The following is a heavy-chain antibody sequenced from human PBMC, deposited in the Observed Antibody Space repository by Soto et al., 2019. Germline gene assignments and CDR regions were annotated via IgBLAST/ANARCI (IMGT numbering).Heavy chain of an antibody. CDR2: ISGSGGST. Sequence: LRLSCAASGFTFSSYAMSWVRQAPGKGLEWVSAISGSGGSTYYADSVKGRFTISRDNSKNTLYLQMNSLRAEDTAVYYCAKDQGSGWRGGDYWGQGTLVTVSS. CDR1: GFTFSSYA. CDR3: AKDQGSGWRGGDY. J-gene: IGHJ4*02. D-gene: IGHD6-19*01. V-gene: IGHV3-23*01.